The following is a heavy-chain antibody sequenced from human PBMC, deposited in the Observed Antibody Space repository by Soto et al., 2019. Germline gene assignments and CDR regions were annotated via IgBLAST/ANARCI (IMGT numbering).Heavy chain of an antibody. J-gene: IGHJ4*02. CDR1: EFTVSNNY. CDR3: AAYSHKGY. CDR2: IYSGGST. Sequence: EEQLVESGGDLVQPGGSLRLSCADSEFTVSNNYVSWVRQAPGKGLEWVSLIYSGGSTYYADSVKGRFTISTDSSKNTLYLQMNSLRAEDTAMYYCAAYSHKGYWGQGTLVTASS. V-gene: IGHV3-66*01. D-gene: IGHD3-16*01.